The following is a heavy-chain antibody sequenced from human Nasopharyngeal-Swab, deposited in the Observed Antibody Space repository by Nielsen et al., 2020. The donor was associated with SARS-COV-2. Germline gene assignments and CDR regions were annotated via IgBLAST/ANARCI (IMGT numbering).Heavy chain of an antibody. J-gene: IGHJ6*03. V-gene: IGHV3-33*01. D-gene: IGHD6-19*01. Sequence: GESLKISCAESGFSSSTSGMHWVRQAPGKGLEWVAVVWSDGRSKYYAGFVKGRFTISRDSSKNTVYLQMKSLRAEDTAVYYCARVTSGSGWPYYMDVWGKGTTVTVSS. CDR1: GFSSSTSG. CDR2: VWSDGRSK. CDR3: ARVTSGSGWPYYMDV.